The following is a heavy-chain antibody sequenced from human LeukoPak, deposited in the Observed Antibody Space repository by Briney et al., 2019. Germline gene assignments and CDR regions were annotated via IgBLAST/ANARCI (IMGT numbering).Heavy chain of an antibody. CDR3: ARDYGDHHFDY. CDR1: GFTFSNYP. Sequence: GGSLRLSCAASGFTFSNYPMHWVRQAPGKGLEFVSAISSNGGSTYYAHSVKGRFTISRDNSKNTLYLQMGSLRAEDMAVYYCARDYGDHHFDYWGQGTPVTVSS. V-gene: IGHV3-64*01. CDR2: ISSNGGST. D-gene: IGHD4-17*01. J-gene: IGHJ4*02.